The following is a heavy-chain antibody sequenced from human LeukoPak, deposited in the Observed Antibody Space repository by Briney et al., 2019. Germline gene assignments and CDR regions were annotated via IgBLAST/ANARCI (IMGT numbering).Heavy chain of an antibody. CDR1: GYSIGSGYY. D-gene: IGHD6-19*01. CDR3: ARVLAVAANYYFDY. J-gene: IGHJ4*02. V-gene: IGHV4-38-2*02. Sequence: SETLSLTCTVSGYSIGSGYYWGWIRQPPGKGLEWIGSIYHSGSTYYNPSLKSRVTISVDTSKNQFSLKLSSVTAADTAVYYCARVLAVAANYYFDYWGQGTLVTVSS. CDR2: IYHSGST.